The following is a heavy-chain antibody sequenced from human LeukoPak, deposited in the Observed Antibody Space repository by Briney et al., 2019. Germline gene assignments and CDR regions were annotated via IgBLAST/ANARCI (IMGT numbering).Heavy chain of an antibody. CDR3: ARDKIWGEDYFDY. Sequence: GGSLRLSCAASGFTFSSYAMSWVRQAPGKGLEWVSAISGSGGSTYYADSVKGRFTISRDNSKNTLYLQMNSLRAEDTAVYYCARDKIWGEDYFDYWGQGTLVTVSS. CDR1: GFTFSSYA. J-gene: IGHJ4*02. V-gene: IGHV3-23*01. D-gene: IGHD3-16*01. CDR2: ISGSGGST.